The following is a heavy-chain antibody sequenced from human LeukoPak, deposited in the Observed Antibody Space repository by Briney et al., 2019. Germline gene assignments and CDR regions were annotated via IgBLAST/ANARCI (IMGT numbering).Heavy chain of an antibody. Sequence: SETLSLTCAVYGGSFSGYYWSWIRQPPGKGLEWIGEINHSGSTNYNPSLKSRVTISVDPSKNQFSLKLYSVTAADTAVYYCAKTVAGYWYFDLWGRGTLVTVSS. CDR2: INHSGST. CDR1: GGSFSGYY. CDR3: AKTVAGYWYFDL. D-gene: IGHD6-19*01. V-gene: IGHV4-34*01. J-gene: IGHJ2*01.